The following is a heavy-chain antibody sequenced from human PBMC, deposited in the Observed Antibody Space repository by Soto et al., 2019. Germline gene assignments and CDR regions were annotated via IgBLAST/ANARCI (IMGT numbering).Heavy chain of an antibody. Sequence: QVRLVQSGAEVKKPGSSVKVSCTVSGGSFSSYYITWVRQAPGQGLEWLGGVITAFSSTRYAQKFQGRATITADKSGRTGYLDLSRLTIADTAVYYCVPPFTASRRARGPDYWGQGTLVTVSS. CDR1: GGSFSSYY. CDR2: VITAFSST. D-gene: IGHD5-18*01. J-gene: IGHJ4*02. CDR3: VPPFTASRRARGPDY. V-gene: IGHV1-69*14.